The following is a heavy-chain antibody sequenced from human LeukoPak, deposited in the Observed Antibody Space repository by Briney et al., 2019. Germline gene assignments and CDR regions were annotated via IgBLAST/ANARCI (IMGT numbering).Heavy chain of an antibody. V-gene: IGHV4-61*02. CDR2: INASGST. Sequence: PSQTLSLTCTVSGGSTSIVSYYWSWIRQPAGKGREWVGRINASGSTNSNPSLKSPLTQSLDPSKHQFSLKLRSVTPPCTAVDYCARGGRKFDYWGQGTLVTVSS. CDR3: ARGGRKFDY. D-gene: IGHD3-16*01. CDR1: GGSTSIVSYY. J-gene: IGHJ4*02.